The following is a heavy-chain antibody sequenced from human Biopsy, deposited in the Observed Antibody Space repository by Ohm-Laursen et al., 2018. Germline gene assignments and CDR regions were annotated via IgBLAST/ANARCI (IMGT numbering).Heavy chain of an antibody. CDR1: GVSITAYY. CDR2: IHHRGST. V-gene: IGHV4-4*09. Sequence: SDTLSLTCTVSGVSITAYYWSWIRQPPGKGLECIGNIHHRGSTNYNPSLKSRLTISVDTSKNQFSLKLSSVTAADTAVYYWARMDCSGGSCHYYSYGMDVWGQGTTVTVSS. CDR3: ARMDCSGGSCHYYSYGMDV. J-gene: IGHJ6*02. D-gene: IGHD2-15*01.